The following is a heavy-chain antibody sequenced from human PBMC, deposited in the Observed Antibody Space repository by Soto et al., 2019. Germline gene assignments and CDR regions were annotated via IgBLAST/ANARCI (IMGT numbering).Heavy chain of an antibody. CDR3: ARETAAGSYYYYYGMDV. J-gene: IGHJ6*02. Sequence: PGGSLRLSCAASVFTFSTYAVNWVRQAPGKGLEWVSSISSSSSYIFYADSVKGRFTISRDNAKNSLYLQMNSLRAEDTAVYYCARETAAGSYYYYYGMDVWGQGTTVTVSS. CDR1: VFTFSTYA. V-gene: IGHV3-21*01. D-gene: IGHD6-13*01. CDR2: ISSSSSYI.